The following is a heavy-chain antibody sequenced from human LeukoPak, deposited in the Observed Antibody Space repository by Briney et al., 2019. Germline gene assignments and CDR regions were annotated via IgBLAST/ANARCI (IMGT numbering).Heavy chain of an antibody. J-gene: IGHJ4*02. V-gene: IGHV3-48*01. D-gene: IGHD1-26*01. CDR2: ISSTGSSI. CDR3: TKRVKYGGTWDHFAD. Sequence: GGSLRLSCAASGFTFDTYSMNWVRQAPGRGLEWISYISSTGSSIYYADSVKGRFTISRDNSKSTLILQMNSLRVEDTALYYCTKRVKYGGTWDHFADWGQGTLVTVSS. CDR1: GFTFDTYS.